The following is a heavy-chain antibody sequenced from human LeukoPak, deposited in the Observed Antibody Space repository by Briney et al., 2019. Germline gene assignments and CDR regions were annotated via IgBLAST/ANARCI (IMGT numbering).Heavy chain of an antibody. V-gene: IGHV3-49*03. CDR1: GFTFGDYA. J-gene: IGHJ4*02. CDR3: AKNYYDSTGYYLYYFDY. Sequence: PGGSLRLSCTASGFTFGDYAMSWFRQAPGKGLEWVGFIRSKAYGGTTEYAASVKGRFTISRDDSKSIAYLQMNSLKTEDTAVYYCAKNYYDSTGYYLYYFDYWGQGTLVTVSS. D-gene: IGHD3-22*01. CDR2: IRSKAYGGTT.